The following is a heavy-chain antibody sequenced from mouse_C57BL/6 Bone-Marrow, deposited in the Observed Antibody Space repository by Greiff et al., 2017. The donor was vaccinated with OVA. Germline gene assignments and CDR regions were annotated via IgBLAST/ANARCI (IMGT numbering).Heavy chain of an antibody. CDR3: ASPLYYYGREGFAY. D-gene: IGHD1-1*01. J-gene: IGHJ3*01. Sequence: VQLQQSGGGLVKPGGSLKLSCAASGFTFSDYGMHWVRQAPEKGLEWVAYISSGSSTIYYADTVKGRFTISRDNAKNTLFLQMTSLRSEDTAMYYCASPLYYYGREGFAYWGQGTLVTVSA. V-gene: IGHV5-17*01. CDR2: ISSGSSTI. CDR1: GFTFSDYG.